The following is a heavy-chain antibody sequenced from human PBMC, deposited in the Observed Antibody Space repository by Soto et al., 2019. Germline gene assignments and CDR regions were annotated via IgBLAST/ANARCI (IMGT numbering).Heavy chain of an antibody. D-gene: IGHD3-16*02. V-gene: IGHV4-39*01. J-gene: IGHJ4*02. CDR1: GGSISSSSYY. CDR3: ARMITFGGVIVM. Sequence: QLQLQESGPGLVKPSETLSLTCTVSGGSISSSSYYWGWIRQPPGKGLERIGSIYYSGSTYYNPSLKSRVTISVDTFKNQCSLKLSSVTGADTAVYYCARMITFGGVIVMGGQGTLVTVSS. CDR2: IYYSGST.